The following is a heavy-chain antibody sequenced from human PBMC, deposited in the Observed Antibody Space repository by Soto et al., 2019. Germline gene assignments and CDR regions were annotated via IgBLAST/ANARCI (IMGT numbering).Heavy chain of an antibody. CDR2: ISSSSSYI. CDR1: GFTFSSYS. CDR3: VKDIVVVPAAMYYYYGMDV. Sequence: GSLRFSCAATGFTFSSYSMNWVRQAPGKGLDWVSSISSSSSYIYYADSVKGRFTISRDNAKNSLYLQMNSLRAEDTAVYYCVKDIVVVPAAMYYYYGMDVWGQGTTVTVSS. D-gene: IGHD2-2*01. J-gene: IGHJ6*02. V-gene: IGHV3-21*01.